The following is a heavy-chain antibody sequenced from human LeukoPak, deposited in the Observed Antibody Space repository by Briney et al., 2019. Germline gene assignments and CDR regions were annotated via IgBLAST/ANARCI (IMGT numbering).Heavy chain of an antibody. CDR3: ARDLYYYGSGSYHYFDY. CDR1: GGSISSYY. V-gene: IGHV4-4*07. Sequence: SETLSLTCTVSGGSISSYYWSWIRQPAVKGLEWIGRIYTSGSTNYNPSLKSRVTMSVDTSKNQFSLKLSSVTAADTAVYYCARDLYYYGSGSYHYFDYWGKGTLVTVS. D-gene: IGHD3-10*01. CDR2: IYTSGST. J-gene: IGHJ4*02.